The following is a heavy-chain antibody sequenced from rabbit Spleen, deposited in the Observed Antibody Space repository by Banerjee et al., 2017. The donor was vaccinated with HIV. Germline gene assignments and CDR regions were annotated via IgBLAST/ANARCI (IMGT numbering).Heavy chain of an antibody. CDR3: ARVGGSSFSSYGMDL. D-gene: IGHD8-1*01. V-gene: IGHV1S45*01. CDR2: IYTGDGST. CDR1: GFSFSSGYW. J-gene: IGHJ6*01. Sequence: QEQLEESGGDLVKPEGSLTLTCTASGFSFSSGYWICWVRQAPGKGLEWIGCIYTGDGSTYYASWVNGRFTISKTSSTTVTLQMTSLTAADTATYFCARVGGSSFSSYGMDLWGPGTLVTVS.